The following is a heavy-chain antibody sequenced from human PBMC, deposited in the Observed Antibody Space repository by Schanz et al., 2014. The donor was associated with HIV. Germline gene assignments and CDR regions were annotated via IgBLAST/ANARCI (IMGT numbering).Heavy chain of an antibody. CDR3: AQMGAFAAFDI. CDR2: ISYDGRNK. Sequence: VQLLESGGGLVQPGGSLRLSCAGSGFSFDTFGIHWVRQAPGKGLEWLAVISYDGRNKKFANSVKGRFTISRDNSRNTLLLQMDSLRVDDTAVYYCAQMGAFAAFDIWGHGTVVTVSS. CDR1: GFSFDTFG. D-gene: IGHD3-16*01. J-gene: IGHJ3*02. V-gene: IGHV3-30*18.